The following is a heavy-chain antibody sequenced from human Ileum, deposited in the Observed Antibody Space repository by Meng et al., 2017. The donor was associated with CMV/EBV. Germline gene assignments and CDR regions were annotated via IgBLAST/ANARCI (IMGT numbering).Heavy chain of an antibody. CDR3: AREKSSCTSSTCYGVDS. CDR1: DGSISSSY. V-gene: IGHV4-4*07. Sequence: QVQLQGVGPGLGSPFETLSLTCTVSDGSISSSYWSWIRQSAGKGLEWIGRIHTSGTTNYNPSLKSRVTLSLDTSKDQFSLKLTSVTAADTAVYYCAREKSSCTSSTCYGVDSWGQGTLVTVSS. D-gene: IGHD2-2*01. J-gene: IGHJ4*02. CDR2: IHTSGTT.